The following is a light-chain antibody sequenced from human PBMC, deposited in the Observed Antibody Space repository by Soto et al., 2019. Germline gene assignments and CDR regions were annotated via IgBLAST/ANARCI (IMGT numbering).Light chain of an antibody. Sequence: DIQMTQSPSTLSASVGDRVIITCRASQSISSWLAWYQQKAGKAPKLLIYQASNLESGVPSRFSGSGSGTEFTLTINSLQPDDFATYYCQHYNSYPWTFGQGTRVEFK. CDR1: QSISSW. J-gene: IGKJ1*01. CDR3: QHYNSYPWT. CDR2: QAS. V-gene: IGKV1-5*03.